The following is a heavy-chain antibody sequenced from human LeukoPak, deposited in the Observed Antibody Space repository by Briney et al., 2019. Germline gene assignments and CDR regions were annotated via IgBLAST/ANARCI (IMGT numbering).Heavy chain of an antibody. CDR3: ARQRYCSGGSCYPDY. V-gene: IGHV5-51*01. CDR1: GYSFTSYW. Sequence: GESLKISCKGSGYSFTSYWIGWVRQMPGKGLEWMGIIYPGDSDTRYSPSFQGQVTISADRSISTAYLQWSSLKASDTAMYYCARQRYCSGGSCYPDYWGQGTLVTVSS. D-gene: IGHD2-15*01. CDR2: IYPGDSDT. J-gene: IGHJ4*02.